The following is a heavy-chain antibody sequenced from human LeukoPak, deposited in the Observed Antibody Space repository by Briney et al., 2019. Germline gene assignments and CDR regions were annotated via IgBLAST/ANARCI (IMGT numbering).Heavy chain of an antibody. J-gene: IGHJ5*02. CDR1: GYTFTGYY. CDR3: ARDRLHPPDWFDP. V-gene: IGHV1-2*02. Sequence: ASVTVSCKASGYTFTGYYMHWVRQAPGQGLEWMGWINPNSGGTNYAQKFQGRVTMTRDTSISTAYMELSRLRSDDTAVYYCARDRLHPPDWFDPWGQGTLVTVSS. CDR2: INPNSGGT.